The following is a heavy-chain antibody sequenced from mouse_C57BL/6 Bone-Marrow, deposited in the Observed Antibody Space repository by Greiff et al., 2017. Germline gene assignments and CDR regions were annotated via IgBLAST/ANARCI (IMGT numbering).Heavy chain of an antibody. J-gene: IGHJ3*01. V-gene: IGHV2-6*01. CDR2: IWGVGST. CDR1: GFSLTSYG. Sequence: QVQLQQSGPGLVAPSQSLSITCTVSGFSLTSYGVDWVRQSPGKGLEWLGVIWGVGSTNYNSALKSRLSIRNDNSKSQVVLKMNSMQTDDTAVYYLASGGAWFAYWGQGALVTVSA. CDR3: ASGGAWFAY.